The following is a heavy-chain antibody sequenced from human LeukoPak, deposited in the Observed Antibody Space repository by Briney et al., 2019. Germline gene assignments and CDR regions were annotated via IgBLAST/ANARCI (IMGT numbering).Heavy chain of an antibody. CDR2: IYSGGST. D-gene: IGHD3-22*01. V-gene: IGHV3-66*01. J-gene: IGHJ4*02. Sequence: GGSLRLSCAASGFTVSINYMSWVRQAPGKGLEWVSVIYSGGSTYYADSVKGRFTISRDNSKNTLYLQMNSLRAEDTAVYYCAGGEYYYDSSGYFDYWGQGTLVTVSS. CDR3: AGGEYYYDSSGYFDY. CDR1: GFTVSINY.